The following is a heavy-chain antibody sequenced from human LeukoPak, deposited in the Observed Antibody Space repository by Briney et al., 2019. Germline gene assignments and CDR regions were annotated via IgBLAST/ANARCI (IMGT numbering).Heavy chain of an antibody. CDR1: GFSFSYYG. Sequence: GGSLRLSCAASGFSFSYYGMHWVRQAPGKGLEWVAVIWYDGSNKNYADSVKGRFIISRDNSMNTLYLRMNSLRGEDTALYYCVRARDNYDNSGFSALEYWGQGTLVTVSS. D-gene: IGHD3-22*01. CDR2: IWYDGSNK. CDR3: VRARDNYDNSGFSALEY. J-gene: IGHJ4*02. V-gene: IGHV3-33*01.